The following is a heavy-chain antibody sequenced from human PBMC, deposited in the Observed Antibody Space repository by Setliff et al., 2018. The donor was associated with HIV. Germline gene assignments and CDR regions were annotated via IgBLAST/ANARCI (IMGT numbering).Heavy chain of an antibody. CDR1: GYSFPSQW. V-gene: IGHV5-51*01. CDR3: ARQASYVLDP. Sequence: LGESLKISCKGSGYSFPSQWIAWVRQMPGKGLEYMGIIYPSDSDTRYNPSFQGQVTISADRSISTAYLQWSSLKASDTAMYYCARQASYVLDPWGQGTLVTVSS. CDR2: IYPSDSDT. J-gene: IGHJ5*02. D-gene: IGHD1-26*01.